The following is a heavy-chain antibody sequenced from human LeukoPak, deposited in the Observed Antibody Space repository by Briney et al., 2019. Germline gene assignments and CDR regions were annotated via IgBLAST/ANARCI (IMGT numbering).Heavy chain of an antibody. Sequence: PGGSLRLSCAASGFILTNYAMSWVRQAPGKGLEWVSSISSSSSYIYYADSVKGRFIISRDNAKNSLYLQMNSLRAEDTAVYYCARFGSSWYLDYWGQGTLVTVSS. CDR1: GFILTNYA. CDR2: ISSSSSYI. V-gene: IGHV3-21*01. D-gene: IGHD6-13*01. J-gene: IGHJ4*02. CDR3: ARFGSSWYLDY.